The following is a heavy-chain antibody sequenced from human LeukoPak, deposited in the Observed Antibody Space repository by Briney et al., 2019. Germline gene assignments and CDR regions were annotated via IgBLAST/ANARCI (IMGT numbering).Heavy chain of an antibody. V-gene: IGHV4-4*09. CDR3: ARDVLVVVPAAIDYYYYYMDV. CDR2: IYTSGST. D-gene: IGHD2-2*01. Sequence: SETLSLTCTVSGGSISSYYWSWIRQPPGKGLGWIGYIYTSGSTNYSPSLKSRVTISVDTSKNQFSLKLSSVTAADTAVYYCARDVLVVVPAAIDYYYYYMDVWGKGTTVTVSS. J-gene: IGHJ6*03. CDR1: GGSISSYY.